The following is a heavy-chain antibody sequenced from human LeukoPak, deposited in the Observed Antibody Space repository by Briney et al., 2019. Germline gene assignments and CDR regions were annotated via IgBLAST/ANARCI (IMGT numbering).Heavy chain of an antibody. CDR3: AREASWSWGGDFDY. V-gene: IGHV3-23*01. J-gene: IGHJ4*02. CDR1: GFPFNNYA. CDR2: ISGRGGST. D-gene: IGHD3-10*01. Sequence: GGSLRLSCATSGFPFNNYAMNWVRQAPGKGLEWVSAISGRGGSTYYADSVKGRFAISRDNSKNTLYLQMNSLRADDTAVYYCAREASWSWGGDFDYWGQGTLVTVSS.